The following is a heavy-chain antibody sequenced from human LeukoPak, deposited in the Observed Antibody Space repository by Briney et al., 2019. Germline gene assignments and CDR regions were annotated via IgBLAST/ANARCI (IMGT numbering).Heavy chain of an antibody. Sequence: ASVKVSCKSSLYTFTSYYMHWLRQPPGQGLEWMGCINPKNSGTNYAQKLQDRLTMTRATSTGTVYMELSRLRSDDTAVYYCARTLYIAAAPGGFAYWGQGTLVTASS. CDR2: INPKNSGT. CDR1: LYTFTSYY. J-gene: IGHJ4*02. D-gene: IGHD6-13*01. CDR3: ARTLYIAAAPGGFAY. V-gene: IGHV1-2*02.